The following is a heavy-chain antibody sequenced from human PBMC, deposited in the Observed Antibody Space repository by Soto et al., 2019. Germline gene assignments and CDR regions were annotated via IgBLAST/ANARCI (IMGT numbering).Heavy chain of an antibody. CDR1: GITFSNHA. D-gene: IGHD5-18*01. CDR3: AKERRYSFDALDL. CDR2: ISYDGSDK. V-gene: IGHV3-30*18. J-gene: IGHJ3*01. Sequence: PGGSLRLSCAASGITFSNHALSWVRQAPGKGLEWVAVISYDGSDKYYADSVRGRFTISRDNTKNTVWLQMNSLRGEDTAVYYCAKERRYSFDALDLWGQGTSVTVSS.